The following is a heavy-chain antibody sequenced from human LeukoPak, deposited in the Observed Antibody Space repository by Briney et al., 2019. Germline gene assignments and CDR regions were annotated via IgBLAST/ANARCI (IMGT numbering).Heavy chain of an antibody. J-gene: IGHJ4*02. Sequence: SGPALVKPTPPLTLTCNFTGFSLSTTGVGVGWIRQPPGKALEWLALIYWNNDNRYSPSLRSRLTITKDTSKNQVVLTVAYMDPAGTATYDCAQYGDNRFRYYFDSWGQGTLVTVSS. CDR1: GFSLSTTGVG. V-gene: IGHV2-5*01. D-gene: IGHD4-17*01. CDR2: IYWNNDN. CDR3: AQYGDNRFRYYFDS.